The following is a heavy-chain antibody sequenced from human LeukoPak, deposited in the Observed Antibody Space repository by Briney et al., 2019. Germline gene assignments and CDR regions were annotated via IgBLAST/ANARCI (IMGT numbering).Heavy chain of an antibody. Sequence: ASVKVSCKASGYTFTSYGFSWVRQAPGQGLEWMGWISTYYGNTNYAQKLQDRVTMTTDTSTSTAYMELTSLRSDDTAVYYCTRVYSTNYYGSGDRPFLFDYWGQGTVVTVSS. V-gene: IGHV1-18*01. CDR3: TRVYSTNYYGSGDRPFLFDY. CDR1: GYTFTSYG. J-gene: IGHJ4*02. CDR2: ISTYYGNT. D-gene: IGHD3-10*01.